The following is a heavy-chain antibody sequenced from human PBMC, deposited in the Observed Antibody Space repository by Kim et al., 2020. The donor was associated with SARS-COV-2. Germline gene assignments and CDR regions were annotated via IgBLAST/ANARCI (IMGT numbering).Heavy chain of an antibody. J-gene: IGHJ4*02. Sequence: NYAQKFQGRVTITADESTSTAYMELSSLRSEDTAVYYCARDHGSGIRLDYWGQGTLVTVSS. CDR3: ARDHGSGIRLDY. V-gene: IGHV1-69*01. D-gene: IGHD3-10*01.